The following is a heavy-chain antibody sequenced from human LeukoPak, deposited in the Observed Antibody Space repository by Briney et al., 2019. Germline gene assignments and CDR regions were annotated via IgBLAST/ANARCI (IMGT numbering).Heavy chain of an antibody. Sequence: GGSLRLSCAASGFTFSSYWMTWVRQAPGKGQEWVANIKQDGSEKYYVDSVKGRFTISRDNAKNSLYLQIRSLRGEDTAVYYCARGGSSSSWYWFYWGQGTLVTVSS. J-gene: IGHJ4*02. CDR2: IKQDGSEK. V-gene: IGHV3-7*05. CDR1: GFTFSSYW. CDR3: ARGGSSSSWYWFY. D-gene: IGHD6-13*01.